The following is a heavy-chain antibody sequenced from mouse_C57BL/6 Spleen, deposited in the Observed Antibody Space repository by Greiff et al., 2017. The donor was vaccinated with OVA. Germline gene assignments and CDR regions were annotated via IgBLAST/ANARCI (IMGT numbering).Heavy chain of an antibody. CDR3: ARWGYGSSYENYLDY. Sequence: QVQLQQPGAELVRPGSSVKLSCTASGYTFTSYWMDWVKQKPGQGLEWIGNIYPSDSETNYNQKFKDKATLTVDKSSSTAYMQLSSLTSEDSAVYYCARWGYGSSYENYLDYWGQGTTLTVSS. CDR1: GYTFTSYW. J-gene: IGHJ2*01. CDR2: IYPSDSET. D-gene: IGHD1-1*01. V-gene: IGHV1-61*01.